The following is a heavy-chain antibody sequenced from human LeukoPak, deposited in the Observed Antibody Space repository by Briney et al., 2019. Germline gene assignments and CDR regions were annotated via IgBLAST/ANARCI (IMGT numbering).Heavy chain of an antibody. CDR3: TRDFVGGGCYNGVCYTADY. CDR2: IRSNAYGGTT. J-gene: IGHJ4*02. V-gene: IGHV3-49*04. CDR1: GFTFGDYA. D-gene: IGHD2-8*01. Sequence: GGSLSLSCTASGFTFGDYAMSWVRQAPGKGLEWVGFIRSNAYGGTTEYAASVKGRFTISRDDSKSIAYLQMNSLKTEDTAVYYCTRDFVGGGCYNGVCYTADYWGQGTLVTVSS.